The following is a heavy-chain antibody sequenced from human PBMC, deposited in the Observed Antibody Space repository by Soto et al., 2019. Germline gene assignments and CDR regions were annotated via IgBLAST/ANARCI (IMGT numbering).Heavy chain of an antibody. CDR3: ASLKRYCRGETCYSGYHDY. Sequence: DEQLVESGGDLVQPGGSLRLSCAASGFVFRTNAMSWVRQRPGQGLEWVSAIRGSGDNTYYADSVKGRFSISRDNSKNTLFLQMNSLRAEDTAMYYCASLKRYCRGETCYSGYHDYWGQGTLVTVSS. CDR1: GFVFRTNA. CDR2: IRGSGDNT. J-gene: IGHJ4*02. V-gene: IGHV3-23*04. D-gene: IGHD2-15*01.